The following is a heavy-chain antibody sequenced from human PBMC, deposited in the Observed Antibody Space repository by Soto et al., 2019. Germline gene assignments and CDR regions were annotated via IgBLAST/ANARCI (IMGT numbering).Heavy chain of an antibody. V-gene: IGHV1-58*01. Sequence: SVKVSCKASGFTFTSSAVQWVRQARGQRLEWIGWIVVGSGNTNYAQKFQERVTITRDMSTGTAYMELSSLRSEDTAVYYCAADKSTLHYYYYGMDVWGQGTTVTVS. J-gene: IGHJ6*02. CDR2: IVVGSGNT. CDR3: AADKSTLHYYYYGMDV. CDR1: GFTFTSSA.